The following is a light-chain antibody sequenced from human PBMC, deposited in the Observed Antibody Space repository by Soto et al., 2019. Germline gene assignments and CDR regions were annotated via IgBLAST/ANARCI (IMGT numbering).Light chain of an antibody. CDR1: QSVLYSSNNKNY. Sequence: DIVMTQSPDSLAVSLGESATINCKSSQSVLYSSNNKNYLAWYQQKPEQPPKLLIYWASTRESGVPDRFSGSGSGTDFTLTISSLQAEDVAVYYCQQYYRTPLTFGQGTKVEIK. CDR3: QQYYRTPLT. V-gene: IGKV4-1*01. CDR2: WAS. J-gene: IGKJ1*01.